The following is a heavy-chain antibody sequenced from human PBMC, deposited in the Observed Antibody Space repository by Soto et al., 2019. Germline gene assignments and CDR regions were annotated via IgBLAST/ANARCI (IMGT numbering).Heavy chain of an antibody. Sequence: PGGSLRLSCAASGFTFGSYAMHWVRQAPGKWLEWVAVISYDGSNKYYADSVKGRFTISSDNSKNTLYLQMNSLRAEDTAVYYCARLDTAMVRIDYYYYGMDVWGQGTTVTVSS. CDR1: GFTFGSYA. V-gene: IGHV3-30-3*01. CDR2: ISYDGSNK. D-gene: IGHD5-18*01. J-gene: IGHJ6*02. CDR3: ARLDTAMVRIDYYYYGMDV.